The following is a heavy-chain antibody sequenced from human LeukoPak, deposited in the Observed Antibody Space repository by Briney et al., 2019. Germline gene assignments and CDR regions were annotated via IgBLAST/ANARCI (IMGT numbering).Heavy chain of an antibody. J-gene: IGHJ3*02. D-gene: IGHD1-26*01. CDR3: ARLGVGATRDAFDI. Sequence: GGSLRLSCAASGFASEDDGISTVRQAPGRGLEWVSGINWNGGSTGYADSVKGRFTISRDNAKNSLYLQMNSLRAEDTALYYCARLGVGATRDAFDIWGQGTMVTVSS. V-gene: IGHV3-20*04. CDR2: INWNGGST. CDR1: GFASEDDG.